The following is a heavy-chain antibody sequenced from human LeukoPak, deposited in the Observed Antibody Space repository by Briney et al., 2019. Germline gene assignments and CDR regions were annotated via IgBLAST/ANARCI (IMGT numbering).Heavy chain of an antibody. CDR1: GYTFTGYY. J-gene: IGHJ4*02. D-gene: IGHD2-15*01. Sequence: GASVKVSCKASGYTFTGYYMHWVRQATGQGLEWMGWMNPNSGNTDYAQKFQGRVTMTRNTSISTAYMELSSLRSDDTAVYYCARDGGCSGGSCYFGYWGQGTLVTVSS. CDR2: MNPNSGNT. CDR3: ARDGGCSGGSCYFGY. V-gene: IGHV1-8*02.